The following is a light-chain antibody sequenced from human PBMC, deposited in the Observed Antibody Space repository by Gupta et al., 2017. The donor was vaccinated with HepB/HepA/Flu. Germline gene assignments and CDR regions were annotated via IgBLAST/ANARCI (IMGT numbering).Light chain of an antibody. J-gene: IGLJ1*01. Sequence: SYVLTQPPSVSVAPGKTARITCGGDNIGSKSVHWYQQKPGQAPVLVIYYDSDRPSGIPERFSGSNSGNTATLTISRVEAGDEADYYCQVWDSSSDHSVFGSGTKVTVL. CDR1: NIGSKS. V-gene: IGLV3-21*04. CDR2: YDS. CDR3: QVWDSSSDHSV.